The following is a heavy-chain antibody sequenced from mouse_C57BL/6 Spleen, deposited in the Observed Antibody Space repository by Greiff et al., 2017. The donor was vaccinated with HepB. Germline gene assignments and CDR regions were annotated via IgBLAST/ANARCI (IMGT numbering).Heavy chain of an antibody. D-gene: IGHD3-2*02. J-gene: IGHJ2*01. CDR2: IDPSDSYT. CDR1: GYTFTSYW. CDR3: ARSADSSGYGDY. V-gene: IGHV1-69*01. Sequence: VQLQQPGAELVMPGASVKLSCKASGYTFTSYWMHWVKQRPGQGLEWIGEIDPSDSYTNYNQKFKGKSTLTVDKSSSTAYMQLSSLTSEDSAVYYCARSADSSGYGDYWGQGTTLTVSS.